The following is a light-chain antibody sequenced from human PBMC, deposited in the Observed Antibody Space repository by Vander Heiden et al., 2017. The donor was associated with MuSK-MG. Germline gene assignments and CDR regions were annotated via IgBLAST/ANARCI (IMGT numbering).Light chain of an antibody. CDR1: QGINSY. CDR2: AAS. V-gene: IGKV1-9*01. Sequence: DIQLTQSPPFLSASVGDRVTITCRASQGINSYLAWYQQKPGKAPKLLIYAASTLQSGGPSRFSGSGSGTEFNLTINSLQPEDFATYYCQQLNSYPLTFGGGTKVEIK. CDR3: QQLNSYPLT. J-gene: IGKJ4*01.